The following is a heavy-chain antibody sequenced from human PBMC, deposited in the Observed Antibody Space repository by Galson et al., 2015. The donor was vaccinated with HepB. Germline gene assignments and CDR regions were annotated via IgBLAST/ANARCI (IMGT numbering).Heavy chain of an antibody. CDR1: GFIFSSYG. V-gene: IGHV3-33*01. Sequence: SLRLSCAASGFIFSSYGMHWVRQAPGKGLEWVAVIWYDGTNKYYADSVKGRFTISRDNSKNTLYLQMNNLRAEDTAVYYCARGPYYYDSSRVQGAFDIWGQGTMVTVSS. J-gene: IGHJ3*02. CDR3: ARGPYYYDSSRVQGAFDI. D-gene: IGHD3-22*01. CDR2: IWYDGTNK.